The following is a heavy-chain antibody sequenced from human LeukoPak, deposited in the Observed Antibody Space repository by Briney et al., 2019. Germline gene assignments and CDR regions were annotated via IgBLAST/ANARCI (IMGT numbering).Heavy chain of an antibody. D-gene: IGHD3-10*01. V-gene: IGHV3-23*01. Sequence: GGSLRLSCAASGFTFVHYAMSWVRQAPGKGLEWVSGIGNSGSTTYYADSVKGRFTISRDNSKDTLYLRMNSLRAEGTAVYYCATYGAGTYYKKGFDYWGQGTLVTVSS. CDR2: IGNSGSTT. CDR3: ATYGAGTYYKKGFDY. CDR1: GFTFVHYA. J-gene: IGHJ4*02.